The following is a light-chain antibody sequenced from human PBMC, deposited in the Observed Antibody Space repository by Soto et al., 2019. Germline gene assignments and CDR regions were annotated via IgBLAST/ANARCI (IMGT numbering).Light chain of an antibody. J-gene: IGLJ3*02. CDR3: AAS. Sequence: QSVLTQPASVSGSPGQSITISCTGTSSDVGAYNYVSWYQQHPGKAPKLMIYDVSNRPSGVSNRFSGSKSGNTASLTISGLQAEDDADYIHAASFGGGTQLTVL. CDR1: SSDVGAYNY. CDR2: DVS. V-gene: IGLV2-14*03.